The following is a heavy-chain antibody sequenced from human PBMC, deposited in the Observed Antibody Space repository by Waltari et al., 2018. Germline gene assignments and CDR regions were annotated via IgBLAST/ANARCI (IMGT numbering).Heavy chain of an antibody. CDR2: INHSGST. CDR3: ARGRCISTWYCQYYGVDV. V-gene: IGHV4-34*01. J-gene: IGHJ6*02. D-gene: IGHD6-13*01. Sequence: QVQLQQWGAGLLKPSETLSLTCGTHGGTFSGYYWSWIRQPPGKGLEWIGEINHSGSTNYNPSVKSRVTMSIDTSKNQFSLNLNSLTAADTAVYYCARGRCISTWYCQYYGVDVWGQGTAVTVSS. CDR1: GGTFSGYY.